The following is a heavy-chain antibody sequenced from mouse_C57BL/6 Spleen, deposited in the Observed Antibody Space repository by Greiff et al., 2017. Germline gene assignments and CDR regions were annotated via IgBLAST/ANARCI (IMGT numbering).Heavy chain of an antibody. D-gene: IGHD3-2*02. CDR2: ISAGGGNT. V-gene: IGHV5-9*01. Sequence: EVQLVQPGGGLVKPGGSLKLSCAASGFTFSSYTMSWVRQTPEKRLEWVANISAGGGNTYYPDSVKGRFTISRDNANNTLYLQMSSLRSEDTALYYCSRFRRLSLRGDYFDYWGQGTTLTVA. CDR3: SRFRRLSLRGDYFDY. J-gene: IGHJ2*01. CDR1: GFTFSSYT.